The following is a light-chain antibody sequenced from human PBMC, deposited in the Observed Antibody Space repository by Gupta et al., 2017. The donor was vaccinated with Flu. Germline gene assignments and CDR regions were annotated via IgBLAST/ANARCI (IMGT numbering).Light chain of an antibody. CDR1: SGPTTYA. CDR3: QTWGTGNRV. V-gene: IGLV4-69*01. J-gene: IGLJ3*02. Sequence: QVVLPQSPSASASLGDSVQLTCTLSSGPTTYAIAWHQQHPDKGPRYLMKVDSDGTRNKGDGSPDRFSASSSGAERYLTISSRQADDEDDYYCQTWGTGNRVFGGGTRLTVL. CDR2: VDSDGTR.